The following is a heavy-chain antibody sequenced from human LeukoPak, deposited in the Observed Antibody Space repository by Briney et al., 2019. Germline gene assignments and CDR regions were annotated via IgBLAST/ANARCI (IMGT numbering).Heavy chain of an antibody. CDR1: GYTFTSYG. D-gene: IGHD5-12*01. CDR2: ISAYNGNT. Sequence: ASVKVSCKASGYTFTSYGISWVRQAPGQGLEWMGWISAYNGNTNYAQKLQGRVTMTTDTSTSTAYMELRSLRSDDTAVYYCARRYSGYDFDDYYYYMDVWGKGTTVTVSS. J-gene: IGHJ6*03. V-gene: IGHV1-18*01. CDR3: ARRYSGYDFDDYYYYMDV.